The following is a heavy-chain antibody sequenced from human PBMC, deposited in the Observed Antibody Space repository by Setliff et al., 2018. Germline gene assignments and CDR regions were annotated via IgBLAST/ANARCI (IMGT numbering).Heavy chain of an antibody. CDR3: AKFSSVTGSRFFDY. J-gene: IGHJ4*02. CDR1: GFTFSRNG. Sequence: GESLKISCAASGFTFSRNGVNWVRQAPGKGLEWVSTITDSGRTTYYGPSLRGRFTISRDNSRNTLYLQMNSLRAEDTAIYSCAKFSSVTGSRFFDYWGQGALVTVSS. V-gene: IGHV3-23*01. D-gene: IGHD4-4*01. CDR2: ITDSGRTT.